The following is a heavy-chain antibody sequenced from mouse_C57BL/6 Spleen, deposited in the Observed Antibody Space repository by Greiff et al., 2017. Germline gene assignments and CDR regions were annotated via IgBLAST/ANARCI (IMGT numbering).Heavy chain of an antibody. CDR3: ARDGGPRISYAMDY. V-gene: IGHV1-18*01. D-gene: IGHD1-1*01. Sequence: EVQLQQSGPELVKPGASVKIPCKASGYTFTDYNMDWVKQSHGKSLEWIGDINPNNGGTIYNQKFKGKATLTVDKSSSTAYMELRSLTSEDTAVYYCARDGGPRISYAMDYWGQGTSVTVSS. CDR1: GYTFTDYN. CDR2: INPNNGGT. J-gene: IGHJ4*01.